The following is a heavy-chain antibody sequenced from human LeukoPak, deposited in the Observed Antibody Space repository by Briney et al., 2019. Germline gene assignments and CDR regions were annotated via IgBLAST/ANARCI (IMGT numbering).Heavy chain of an antibody. D-gene: IGHD1-26*01. Sequence: GGSLRLSCAASGFTFSKYAMSWVRQAPGKGLEWVSAISDSGYSTYYADSVKGRFTISRDNSKNTLYLQMNGLRAEDTAAYYCAKCGGGELQDAFDIWGQGTMVTVSS. CDR2: ISDSGYST. J-gene: IGHJ3*02. CDR3: AKCGGGELQDAFDI. CDR1: GFTFSKYA. V-gene: IGHV3-23*01.